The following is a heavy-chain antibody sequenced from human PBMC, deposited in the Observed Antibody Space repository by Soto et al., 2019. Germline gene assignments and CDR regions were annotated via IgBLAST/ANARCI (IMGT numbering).Heavy chain of an antibody. Sequence: SETLSLTCAVYGGSFSGYYWSWIRQPPGKGLEWIGEINHSGSTNYNPSHKSRVTISVDTSKNQFSLKLSSVTAADTAVYYCARGYSKYYDFWSGYGPLHYYYGMDVWGQGTTVTVSS. V-gene: IGHV4-34*01. CDR1: GGSFSGYY. CDR2: INHSGST. D-gene: IGHD3-3*01. J-gene: IGHJ6*02. CDR3: ARGYSKYYDFWSGYGPLHYYYGMDV.